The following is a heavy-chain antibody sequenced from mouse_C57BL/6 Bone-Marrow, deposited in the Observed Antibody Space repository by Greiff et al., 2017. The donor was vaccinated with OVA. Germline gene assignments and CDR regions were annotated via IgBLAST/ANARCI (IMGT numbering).Heavy chain of an antibody. D-gene: IGHD3-3*01. CDR2: ISYDGSN. V-gene: IGHV3-6*01. Sequence: EVKLQESGPGLVKPSQSLSLTCSVTGYSITSGYYWNWIRQFPGNKLEWMGYISYDGSNNYNPSLKNRISITRDTSKNQFFLKLNSVTTEDTATYYCARERGTDYFDYWGQGTTLTVSS. CDR1: GYSITSGYY. J-gene: IGHJ2*01. CDR3: ARERGTDYFDY.